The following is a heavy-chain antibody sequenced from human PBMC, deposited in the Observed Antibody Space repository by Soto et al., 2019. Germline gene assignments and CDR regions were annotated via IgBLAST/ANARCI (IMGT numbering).Heavy chain of an antibody. CDR1: GAYVNTGGYY. V-gene: IGHV4-31*03. D-gene: IGHD1-1*01. Sequence: QVQLQESGPGLVKPSQTLSLTCTVSGAYVNTGGYYWSWVRQYPGKGLEWIGYIYHSGDTYYNPSLKSRLTISVDSSKNHFSLSLSSVTVADTAVYYCARAPGNERLDYWGQRTLVIVSS. J-gene: IGHJ4*02. CDR3: ARAPGNERLDY. CDR2: IYHSGDT.